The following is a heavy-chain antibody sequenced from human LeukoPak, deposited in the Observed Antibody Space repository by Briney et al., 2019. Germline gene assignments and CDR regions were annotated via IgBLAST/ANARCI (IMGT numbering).Heavy chain of an antibody. D-gene: IGHD3-10*01. CDR3: ARRYYGSGKNYYMDV. J-gene: IGHJ6*03. Sequence: SETLSLTCTVSGGSISSYYWSWIRQPPGKGLEWIGYIYYSGSTNYNPSLKSRVTISVDTSKNQFTLKLSSVTAADTAVYYCARRYYGSGKNYYMDVWGKGTTVTVSS. CDR1: GGSISSYY. CDR2: IYYSGST. V-gene: IGHV4-59*08.